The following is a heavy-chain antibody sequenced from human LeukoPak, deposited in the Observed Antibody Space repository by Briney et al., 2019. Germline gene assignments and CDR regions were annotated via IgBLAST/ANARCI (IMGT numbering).Heavy chain of an antibody. V-gene: IGHV3-23*01. CDR1: GFTFSSYA. D-gene: IGHD5-18*01. CDR2: ISGSGGST. Sequence: TGGSLRLSCAASGFTFSSYAMSWVRQAPGKGLEWVSAISGSGGSTYYADSVKGRFTISRDNSKNTLYLQTNSLRAEDTAVYYCAKGLGIQLWLRPFDYWGQGTLVTVSS. J-gene: IGHJ4*02. CDR3: AKGLGIQLWLRPFDY.